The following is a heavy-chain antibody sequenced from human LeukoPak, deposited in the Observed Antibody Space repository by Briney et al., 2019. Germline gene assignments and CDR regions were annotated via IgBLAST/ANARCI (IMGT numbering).Heavy chain of an antibody. V-gene: IGHV3-23*01. CDR1: GFIFSNYA. D-gene: IGHD6-6*01. J-gene: IGHJ4*02. CDR2: ISGSGGST. CDR3: AKSQIRSSIAALIDY. Sequence: GGSLRLSCAASGFIFSNYAMTWVRQAPGKGLEWVSAISGSGGSTYYADSVKGRFTISRDNSKNTLYLQMNSLRAEDTAVYYCAKSQIRSSIAALIDYWGQGTLVTVSS.